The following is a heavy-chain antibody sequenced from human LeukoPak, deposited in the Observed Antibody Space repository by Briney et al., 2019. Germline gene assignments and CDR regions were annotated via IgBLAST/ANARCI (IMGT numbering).Heavy chain of an antibody. D-gene: IGHD6-6*01. J-gene: IGHJ4*02. CDR1: GYSFTTYW. V-gene: IGHV5-51*01. CDR3: ARLGSSIAARSYYFDY. CDR2: VYPGDSDT. Sequence: GESLKISCNDSGYSFTTYWIAWVRQMPGKGLEWMGIVYPGDSDTRYSPSFQGQVTISVDKSISTAYLQWNSLKASDTAMYYCARLGSSIAARSYYFDYWGQGTLVTVSS.